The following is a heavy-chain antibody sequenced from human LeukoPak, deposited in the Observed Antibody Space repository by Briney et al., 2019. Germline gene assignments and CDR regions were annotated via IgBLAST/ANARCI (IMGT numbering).Heavy chain of an antibody. V-gene: IGHV1-69*06. CDR1: GYTFTSYA. J-gene: IGHJ4*02. CDR3: ARDKKPYDILTGYYDY. D-gene: IGHD3-9*01. CDR2: IIPIFGTA. Sequence: ASVKVSCKASGYTFTSYAMNWVRQAPGQGLEWMGGIIPIFGTANYAQKFQGRVTITADKSTSTAYMELSSLRSEDTAVYYCARDKKPYDILTGYYDYWGQGTLVTVSS.